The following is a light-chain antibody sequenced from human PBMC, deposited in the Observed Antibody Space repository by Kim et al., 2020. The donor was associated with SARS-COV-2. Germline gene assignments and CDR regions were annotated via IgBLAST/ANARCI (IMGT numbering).Light chain of an antibody. V-gene: IGLV1-40*01. CDR3: QSYDSSLSAYVV. J-gene: IGLJ2*01. Sequence: VTISCTGSTSNIGAGYDVHWYQQLPGTAPKLLIYGNSNRPSGVPDRFSGSKSGTSASLAITGLQAEDEADYYCQSYDSSLSAYVVFGGGTQLTVL. CDR2: GNS. CDR1: TSNIGAGYD.